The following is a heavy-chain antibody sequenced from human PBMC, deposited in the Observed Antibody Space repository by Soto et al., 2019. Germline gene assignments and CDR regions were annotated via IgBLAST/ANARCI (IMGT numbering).Heavy chain of an antibody. CDR2: IDPSDSYT. J-gene: IGHJ4*02. CDR1: GYSFTRSW. Sequence: PGESLKISSTGSGYSFTRSWISWVRQMPEKGPEWRGRIDPSDSYTNYSPSFHGHVTISADKSISTAYLQWSSLKASVTAMYYCATTPTPPYGDPGNFDYWGQGTLVAVSS. CDR3: ATTPTPPYGDPGNFDY. D-gene: IGHD4-17*01. V-gene: IGHV5-10-1*01.